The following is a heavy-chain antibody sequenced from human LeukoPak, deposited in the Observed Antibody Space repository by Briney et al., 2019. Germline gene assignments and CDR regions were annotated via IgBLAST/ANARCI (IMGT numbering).Heavy chain of an antibody. V-gene: IGHV3-30*18. J-gene: IGHJ4*02. CDR1: GFTFSSYS. Sequence: GGSLRLSCAASGFTFSSYSMNWVRQAPGKGLEWVAVISYDGSNKYYADSVKGRFTISRDNSKNTLYLQMNSLRSEDAAVYYCAKVRTQYCSSGNCFNYYFEYWGQGTLVTVSS. CDR3: AKVRTQYCSSGNCFNYYFEY. CDR2: ISYDGSNK. D-gene: IGHD2-15*01.